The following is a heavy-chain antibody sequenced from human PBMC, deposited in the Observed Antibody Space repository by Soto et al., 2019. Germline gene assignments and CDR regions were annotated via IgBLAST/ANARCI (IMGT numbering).Heavy chain of an antibody. CDR1: GFTFDDYA. Sequence: EVQLVESGGGLVQPGRSLRLSCAASGFTFDDYAMHWVRQAPGKGLEWVSGISWHSGRIGYADSVKGRFTISRDNAKNSLYLQMNSLRAEDTALYYCAKDINPSKWVGGGEYGYYYYYGMDVWGQGTTVTVSS. D-gene: IGHD3-10*01. V-gene: IGHV3-9*01. CDR2: ISWHSGRI. J-gene: IGHJ6*02. CDR3: AKDINPSKWVGGGEYGYYYYYGMDV.